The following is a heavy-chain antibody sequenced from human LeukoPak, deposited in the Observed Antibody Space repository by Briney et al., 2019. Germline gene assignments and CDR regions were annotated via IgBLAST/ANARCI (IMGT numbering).Heavy chain of an antibody. J-gene: IGHJ4*02. Sequence: GGSLRLSCAASGFTFSSYAMHWVRQAPGKGLEWVAVISYDGSNKYYADSVKGRFTISRDNSKNTLYLQMNSLRAEDTAVYYCARDLPEGDDDYGDYEWGQGTLVTVSS. CDR3: ARDLPEGDDDYGDYE. CDR1: GFTFSSYA. CDR2: ISYDGSNK. D-gene: IGHD4-17*01. V-gene: IGHV3-30-3*01.